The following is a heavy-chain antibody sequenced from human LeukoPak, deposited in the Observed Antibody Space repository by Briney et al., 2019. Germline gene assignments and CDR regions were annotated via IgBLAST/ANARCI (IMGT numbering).Heavy chain of an antibody. CDR3: ARRGGREQLIPYSLDY. Sequence: PSETLSLTCTVSGGSISGYCLSWLRQPPGKGLEWIGYISTSGNTNYNPSLKSRVSISVGTSRNQFFLRLISVTSADTGVLYFARRGGREQLIPYSLDYWGQGTLVTVSS. J-gene: IGHJ4*02. CDR1: GGSISGYC. D-gene: IGHD6-13*01. CDR2: ISTSGNT. V-gene: IGHV4-4*09.